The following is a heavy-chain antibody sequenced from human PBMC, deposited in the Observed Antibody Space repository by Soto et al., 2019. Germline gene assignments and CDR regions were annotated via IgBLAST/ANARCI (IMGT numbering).Heavy chain of an antibody. CDR2: INQSGIT. CDR3: ARGNGIASRPADY. CDR1: GGSFSNYY. Sequence: SETLSLTCAVYGGSFSNYYWSWIRQPPGKGLEWIGEINQSGITNYNPSLKSRVTISEDASKNQFSLKLSSVTAADTAVYYCARGNGIASRPADYWGQGTLVTVS. V-gene: IGHV4-34*01. J-gene: IGHJ4*02. D-gene: IGHD6-13*01.